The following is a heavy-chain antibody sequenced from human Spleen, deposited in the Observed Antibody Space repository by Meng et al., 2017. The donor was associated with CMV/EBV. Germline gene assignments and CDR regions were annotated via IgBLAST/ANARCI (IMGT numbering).Heavy chain of an antibody. CDR1: GFTFSNYA. CDR3: GRDMDV. V-gene: IGHV3-21*01. Sequence: GGSLRLSCAASGFTFSNYAMNWVRQVPGKGLEWVSSISGGGHNTYYAESVKGRFTISRDNAKNSMYLQMNSLRAEDTAAYYCGRDMDVWGQGTTVTVSS. CDR2: ISGGGHNT. J-gene: IGHJ6*02.